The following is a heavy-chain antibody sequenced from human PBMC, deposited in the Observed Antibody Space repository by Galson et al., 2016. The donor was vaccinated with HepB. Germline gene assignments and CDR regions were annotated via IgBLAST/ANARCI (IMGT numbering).Heavy chain of an antibody. Sequence: SVKVSCKASGYTLTKYAIHWVRQAPGQRLEWMGWIDAGNGYTKYSQKFQGRVTISRDTSASTAYMELSSLRSEDTAVYYCARDGRSGELVLYFDLWGRGTLVTVSS. CDR1: GYTLTKYA. D-gene: IGHD3-10*01. J-gene: IGHJ2*01. CDR2: IDAGNGYT. V-gene: IGHV1-3*01. CDR3: ARDGRSGELVLYFDL.